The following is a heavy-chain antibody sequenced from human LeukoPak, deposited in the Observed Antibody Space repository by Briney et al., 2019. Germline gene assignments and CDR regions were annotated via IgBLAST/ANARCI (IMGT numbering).Heavy chain of an antibody. D-gene: IGHD3-10*01. CDR3: AKDRSGNSYGHFDY. J-gene: IGHJ4*02. CDR1: GFTFSSYA. Sequence: GGSLRLSCAASGFTFSSYAMSWVRQAPGKGLEWVSAISGSGGSTYYADSVKGRFTISRDSSKNSLYLHMNSLRAEDTALYYCAKDRSGNSYGHFDYWGQGTLVTVSS. CDR2: ISGSGGST. V-gene: IGHV3-23*01.